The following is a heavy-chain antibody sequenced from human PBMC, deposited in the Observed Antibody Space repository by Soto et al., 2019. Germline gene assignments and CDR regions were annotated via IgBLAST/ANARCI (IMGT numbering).Heavy chain of an antibody. D-gene: IGHD5-18*01. CDR1: GGSFSGYY. V-gene: IGHV4-34*01. Sequence: SETLSLTCAVYGGSFSGYYWSWIRQPPGKGLEWIGEINHSGSTNYNPSLKSRVTISVDTSKNQSSLKLSSVTAADTAVYYCARAGYSYGPRYYYYGMDVWGQGTTVTVSS. CDR3: ARAGYSYGPRYYYYGMDV. CDR2: INHSGST. J-gene: IGHJ6*02.